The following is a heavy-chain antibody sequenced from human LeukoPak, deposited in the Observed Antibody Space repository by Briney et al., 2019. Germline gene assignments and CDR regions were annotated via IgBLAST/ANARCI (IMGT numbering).Heavy chain of an antibody. V-gene: IGHV1-2*02. CDR1: GYTFTGYY. Sequence: ASVKVSCKASGYTFTGYYMHWVRQAPGQGLEWMGWFNPNSGGTNYAQKFQGRVTMTRDTSISTAYMELSRLRSDDTAVYYCARDPSHSSGLADYWGQGTLVTVSS. J-gene: IGHJ4*02. D-gene: IGHD6-19*01. CDR3: ARDPSHSSGLADY. CDR2: FNPNSGGT.